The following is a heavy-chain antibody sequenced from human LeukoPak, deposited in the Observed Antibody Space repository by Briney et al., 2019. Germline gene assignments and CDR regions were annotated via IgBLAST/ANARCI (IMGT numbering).Heavy chain of an antibody. CDR1: GFTFSSYE. V-gene: IGHV3-48*03. Sequence: PGGSLRLSCAASGFTFSSYEMNWVRQAPGKGLEWVSYISSSGSTIYYADSVKGRFTISRDNAKNSLYLQMNSLRAEDTAVYYCAREGNYDILTGPVGYFDYWGQGTLVTVSS. D-gene: IGHD3-9*01. J-gene: IGHJ4*02. CDR2: ISSSGSTI. CDR3: AREGNYDILTGPVGYFDY.